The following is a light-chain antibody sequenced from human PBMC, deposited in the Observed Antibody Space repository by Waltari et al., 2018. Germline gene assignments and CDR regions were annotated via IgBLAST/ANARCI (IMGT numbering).Light chain of an antibody. Sequence: EIVLTQSPATLSLSPGQRATLSCRASQSVGRSLGWYHQKVGQAPRLLIFDASNRATGVPARFSGSGSGIEFTLTISRLEPDDFAVYYCQLRSNRPPYAFGQGTKLEMK. CDR3: QLRSNRPPYA. V-gene: IGKV3-11*01. J-gene: IGKJ2*01. CDR1: QSVGRS. CDR2: DAS.